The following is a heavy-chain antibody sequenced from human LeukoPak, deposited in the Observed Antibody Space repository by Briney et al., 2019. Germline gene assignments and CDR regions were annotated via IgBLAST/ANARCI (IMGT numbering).Heavy chain of an antibody. Sequence: PGGSLRLSCTAYGFPFRSYWMHWVRQVPGKGLVWVSGINSDERIKKTADSVKGRFTISRDNAKNTLYLQMNSLRADDTAVYYCARDDGDGYIHYFDYWGQGTLVTLSS. CDR3: ARDDGDGYIHYFDY. D-gene: IGHD5-24*01. V-gene: IGHV3-74*01. CDR2: INSDERIK. CDR1: GFPFRSYW. J-gene: IGHJ4*02.